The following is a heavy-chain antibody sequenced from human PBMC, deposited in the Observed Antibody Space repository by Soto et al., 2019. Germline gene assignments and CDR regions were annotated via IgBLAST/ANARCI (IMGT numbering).Heavy chain of an antibody. V-gene: IGHV4-4*02. J-gene: IGHJ4*02. Sequence: QVQLRESGPGLVEASGTLSLTCEVSTGSISSGNWWSWVRQPPGKGLEWIGEIYYTGATNYNPSLKSRITMTIDKSKDHFSLSLRSATAADTAVYYCARVFSSGSGWMYYFDFWGQGTLVSVSS. CDR2: IYYTGAT. CDR3: ARVFSSGSGWMYYFDF. D-gene: IGHD6-25*01. CDR1: TGSISSGNW.